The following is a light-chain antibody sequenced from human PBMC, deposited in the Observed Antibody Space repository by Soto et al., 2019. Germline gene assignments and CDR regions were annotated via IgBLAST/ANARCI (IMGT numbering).Light chain of an antibody. V-gene: IGKV3-15*01. Sequence: EIVMTQSPATLSVSPGERVTLSCRASRSVGSNLAWYQQKPGQAPRLLIYDASTRATGLPARFSGSGSGTDFTLTISNLQSEDFAVYFCQQYNKWPPYTFGQGTKLEIK. CDR2: DAS. CDR3: QQYNKWPPYT. J-gene: IGKJ2*01. CDR1: RSVGSN.